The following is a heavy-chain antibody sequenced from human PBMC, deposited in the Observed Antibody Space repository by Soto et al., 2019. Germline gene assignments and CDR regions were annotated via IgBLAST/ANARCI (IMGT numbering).Heavy chain of an antibody. Sequence: EVQLWESGGGLVQPGGSLRLSCAASGFIFNNYAMTWVRQGPWKGLEWVSAISANGGGTYYTDSVKGRFTISRDNSKNMLYLQMNSLRAEDTAIYYCAKAPYSSSPEFDYWGQGALVTVSS. J-gene: IGHJ4*02. CDR1: GFIFNNYA. D-gene: IGHD6-6*01. CDR2: ISANGGGT. CDR3: AKAPYSSSPEFDY. V-gene: IGHV3-23*01.